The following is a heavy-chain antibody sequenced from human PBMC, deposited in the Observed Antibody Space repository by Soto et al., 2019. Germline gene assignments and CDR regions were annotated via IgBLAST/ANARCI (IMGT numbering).Heavy chain of an antibody. CDR2: VSGSGGTR. CDR3: AKDDSTGPFDY. J-gene: IGHJ4*02. D-gene: IGHD2-21*01. Sequence: EVQLLESGGGLVQPGGSLRLSCAASGFTFSSYVMSWVRQAPGKGLEWVSHVSGSGGTRYYADSVRGRFTISRDNSKNTLYLEMNSLRAEDTAVYYCAKDDSTGPFDYWGQGILVTVSS. V-gene: IGHV3-23*01. CDR1: GFTFSSYV.